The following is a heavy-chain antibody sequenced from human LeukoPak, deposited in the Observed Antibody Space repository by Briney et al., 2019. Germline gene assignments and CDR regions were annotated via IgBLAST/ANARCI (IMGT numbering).Heavy chain of an antibody. CDR2: ISYDGSNK. CDR1: GFTFSSYA. V-gene: IGHV3-30-3*01. J-gene: IGHJ5*02. CDR3: ARSGYSYGYGWFDP. D-gene: IGHD5-18*01. Sequence: QPGRSLRLSCGASGFTFSSYAMHWVRQAPGKGLEWVAVISYDGSNKYYADSVKGRFTISRDNSKNTLYLQMNSLRAEDTAVYYCARSGYSYGYGWFDPWGQGTLVTVSS.